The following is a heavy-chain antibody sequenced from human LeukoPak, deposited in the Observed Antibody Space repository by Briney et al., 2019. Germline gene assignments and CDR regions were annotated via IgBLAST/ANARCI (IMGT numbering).Heavy chain of an antibody. CDR1: GFTFSNYN. D-gene: IGHD3-22*01. Sequence: PGGSLRLSCAASGFTFSNYNMIWVRQAPGRGLEWVSSITSSGKYIYYADSLKGRFTISRDNAKSSMSLQMNSLRAEDTAVYYCARDRSSYYTSSGYFDAFDIWGQGTVVTVSS. J-gene: IGHJ3*02. CDR3: ARDRSSYYTSSGYFDAFDI. V-gene: IGHV3-21*01. CDR2: ITSSGKYI.